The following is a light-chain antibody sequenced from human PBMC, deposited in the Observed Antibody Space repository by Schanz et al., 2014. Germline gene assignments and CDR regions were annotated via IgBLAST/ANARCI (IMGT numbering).Light chain of an antibody. CDR1: SSDVGGYKY. CDR2: DVS. V-gene: IGLV2-14*03. J-gene: IGLJ1*01. CDR3: SSYRRTATVAV. Sequence: QSALTQPASVSGSPGQSITISCTGTSSDVGGYKYVSWYQQHPGKAPKLMIYDVSDRPSGVSNRFSGSKSGNTASLTISGLQAEDEADYYCSSYRRTATVAVFGTGTKVTVL.